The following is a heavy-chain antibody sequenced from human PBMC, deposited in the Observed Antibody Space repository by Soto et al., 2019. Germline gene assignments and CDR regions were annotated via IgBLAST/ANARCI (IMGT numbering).Heavy chain of an antibody. V-gene: IGHV1-69*13. Sequence: ASVKVSCKASGGTFSSYAISWVRQAPGQGLEWMGGIIPIFGTANYAQKFQGRVTITADESTSTAYMELSSLRSEDTAVYYCARRGYDSSGWSYYFDYWGQGTLVTVSS. CDR1: GGTFSSYA. J-gene: IGHJ4*02. CDR2: IIPIFGTA. CDR3: ARRGYDSSGWSYYFDY. D-gene: IGHD3-22*01.